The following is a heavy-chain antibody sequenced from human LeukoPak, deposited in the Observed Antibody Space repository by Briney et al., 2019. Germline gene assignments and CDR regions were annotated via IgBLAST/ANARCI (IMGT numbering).Heavy chain of an antibody. J-gene: IGHJ4*02. CDR3: ATSTTVAAAYS. V-gene: IGHV3-30*01. CDR1: GFTFSSYA. CDR2: ISYDGSNK. Sequence: GGSLRPSCAASGFTFSSYAMHWVRQAPGKGLEWVAVISYDGSNKYYADSVKGRFTISRDNSKNTLYLQMNSLRAEDTAVYYCATSTTVAAAYSWGQGTLVTVSS. D-gene: IGHD6-13*01.